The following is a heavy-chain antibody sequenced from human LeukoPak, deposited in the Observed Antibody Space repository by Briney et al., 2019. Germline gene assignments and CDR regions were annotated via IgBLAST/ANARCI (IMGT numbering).Heavy chain of an antibody. CDR1: GYTFTGYY. CDR3: ARGSDILSGLGGFDI. V-gene: IGHV1-2*02. D-gene: IGHD3-9*01. Sequence: GASVKVSCKASGYTFTGYYMHWVRQAPGQGLEWMGWINPNSGGTNYAQKLQGRVTMTTDTSTSTAYMELRSLRSDDTAVYYCARGSDILSGLGGFDIWGQGTRVTISS. CDR2: INPNSGGT. J-gene: IGHJ3*02.